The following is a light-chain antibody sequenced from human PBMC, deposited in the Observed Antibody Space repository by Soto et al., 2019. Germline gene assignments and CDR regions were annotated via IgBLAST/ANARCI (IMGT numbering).Light chain of an antibody. CDR3: MQCIQVPLT. CDR1: QSLLHSDGKTN. J-gene: IGKJ4*01. CDR2: EVS. Sequence: DIVMTQTPISLSVTPGQPASISCKSRQSLLHSDGKTNLYWYLPKPGQPPQLLIYEVSNRFSGVPDRFSGSGSGRDFTLKISRVETEDVGFYYCMQCIQVPLTFGGGTKVEIK. V-gene: IGKV2D-29*01.